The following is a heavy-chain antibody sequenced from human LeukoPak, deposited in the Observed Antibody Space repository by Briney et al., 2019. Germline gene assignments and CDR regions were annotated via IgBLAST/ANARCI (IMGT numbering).Heavy chain of an antibody. J-gene: IGHJ4*02. Sequence: SETLSLTCTVSGYSISSGYYWGWIRQPPGKGLEWIGSIYHSGSTYYNPSLKSRVTISVDTSKNQFSLKLSSVTAADTAVYYCARVSYGSGSYYDYWGQGTLVTVSS. CDR1: GYSISSGYY. CDR3: ARVSYGSGSYYDY. V-gene: IGHV4-38-2*02. CDR2: IYHSGST. D-gene: IGHD3-10*01.